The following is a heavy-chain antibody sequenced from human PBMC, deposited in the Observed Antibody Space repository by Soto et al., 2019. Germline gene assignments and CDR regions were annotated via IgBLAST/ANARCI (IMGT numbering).Heavy chain of an antibody. CDR1: GYAFTSYY. CDR2: INPSGGST. D-gene: IGHD3-22*01. J-gene: IGHJ4*02. CDR3: ARGPVYYDSSGYSDY. V-gene: IGHV1-46*01. Sequence: ASVKVSCKASGYAFTSYYMHWVRQAPGQGLEWMGIINPSGGSTSYAQKFQGRVTMTRDTSTSTVYMELSSLRSEDTAVYYCARGPVYYDSSGYSDYWGQGTLVTVSS.